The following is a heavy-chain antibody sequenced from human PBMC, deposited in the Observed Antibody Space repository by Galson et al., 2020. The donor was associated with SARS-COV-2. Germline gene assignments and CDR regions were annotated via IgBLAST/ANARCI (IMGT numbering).Heavy chain of an antibody. J-gene: IGHJ4*02. D-gene: IGHD1-7*01. CDR2: IWYDGSNI. Sequence: GESLKISCTASGFFFSTYAMHWVRQVPGKGLEWVAIIWYDGSNIYYADSVKGRFAISRDNSKDTLFLQMNSLRAEDTAVYYCARDHRLLSANYFVDYWGQGTLVTVSS. CDR3: ARDHRLLSANYFVDY. CDR1: GFFFSTYA. V-gene: IGHV3-33*01.